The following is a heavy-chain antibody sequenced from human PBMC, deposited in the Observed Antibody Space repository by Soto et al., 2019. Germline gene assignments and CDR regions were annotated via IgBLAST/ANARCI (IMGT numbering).Heavy chain of an antibody. CDR1: GFSLSNSRMG. Sequence: SGPTLVNPTETLTLTCTVSGFSLSNSRMGVSWIRQPPGKALEWLAHIFSNDEKSYSTSLKSRLTISKDTSKSQVVLTMTNMDPVDAATYYCAQILQIYYDSSGYYYDYWGQGTLVTVSS. V-gene: IGHV2-26*01. J-gene: IGHJ4*02. CDR2: IFSNDEK. D-gene: IGHD3-22*01. CDR3: AQILQIYYDSSGYYYDY.